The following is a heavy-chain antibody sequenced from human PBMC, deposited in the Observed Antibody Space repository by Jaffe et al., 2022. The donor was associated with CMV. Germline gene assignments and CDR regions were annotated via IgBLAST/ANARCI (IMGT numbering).Heavy chain of an antibody. V-gene: IGHV3-23*04. J-gene: IGHJ6*03. CDR1: GFTFSSYA. CDR2: ISGSGGST. D-gene: IGHD4-4*01. Sequence: EVQLVESGGGLVQPGGSLRLSCAASGFTFSSYAMSWVRQAPGKGLEWVSAISGSGGSTYYADSVKGRFTISRDNSKNTLYLQMNSLRAEDTAVYYCAKSYSNYDLDYGADYYYYYMDVWGKGTTVTVSS. CDR3: AKSYSNYDLDYGADYYYYYMDV.